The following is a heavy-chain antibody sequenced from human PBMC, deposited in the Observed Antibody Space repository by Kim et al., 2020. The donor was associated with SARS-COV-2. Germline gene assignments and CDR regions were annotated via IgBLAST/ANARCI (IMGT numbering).Heavy chain of an antibody. CDR3: VRVNYYDSSGHGSYFDY. J-gene: IGHJ4*01. Sequence: SETLSLTCAVYGGSFSGYYWSWIRQPPGKGLEWIGEINHSGSTNYNPSLKSRVTISVDTSKNQFSLKLSSVTAADTAVYYCVRVNYYDSSGHGSYFDYWG. D-gene: IGHD3-22*01. CDR1: GGSFSGYY. CDR2: INHSGST. V-gene: IGHV4-34*01.